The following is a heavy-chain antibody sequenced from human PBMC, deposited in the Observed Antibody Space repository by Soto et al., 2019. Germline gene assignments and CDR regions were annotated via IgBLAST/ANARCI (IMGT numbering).Heavy chain of an antibody. CDR3: ARGRYYFGMDV. V-gene: IGHV4-30-4*01. CDR2: IYYSGTA. Sequence: QVQLQESGPGLVKPSQTLSLTCTVSGGSISSGDYYWGWIRQSPGKALEWIGYIYYSGTAYFNPSLKSRVTMSRDTSKTQFSLKLSSVTAPDTAVYYCARGRYYFGMDVWGQGTTVTVSS. CDR1: GGSISSGDYY. J-gene: IGHJ6*02.